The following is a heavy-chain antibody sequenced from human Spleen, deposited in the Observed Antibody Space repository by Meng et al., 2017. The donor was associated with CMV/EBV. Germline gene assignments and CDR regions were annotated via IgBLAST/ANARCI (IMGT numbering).Heavy chain of an antibody. Sequence: GESLKIYCKGSGYSFTSYWIGWVRQMPGKGLEWMGIIYPGDSDTRYSPSFQGQVTISADKSINTAYLQRHSLKASDTAMYYCARRRVVVIATHDAFDIWGQGTMVTVSS. CDR2: IYPGDSDT. J-gene: IGHJ3*02. V-gene: IGHV5-51*01. D-gene: IGHD2-21*01. CDR3: ARRRVVVIATHDAFDI. CDR1: GYSFTSYW.